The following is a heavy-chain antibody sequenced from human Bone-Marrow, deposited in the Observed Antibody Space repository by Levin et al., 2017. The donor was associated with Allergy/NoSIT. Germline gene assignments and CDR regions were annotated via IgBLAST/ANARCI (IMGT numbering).Heavy chain of an antibody. CDR3: ASGRIPLWLLSPFDY. Sequence: ASVKVSCKASGYTFSDYYMHWVRQAPGQGLEWMGWINPNTGATNYAQKFQGRVTMTRDTSISTAYMELSRLRSDDTAVYYCASGRIPLWLLSPFDYWGQGTLVTVSS. V-gene: IGHV1-2*02. CDR1: GYTFSDYY. D-gene: IGHD5-18*01. J-gene: IGHJ4*02. CDR2: INPNTGAT.